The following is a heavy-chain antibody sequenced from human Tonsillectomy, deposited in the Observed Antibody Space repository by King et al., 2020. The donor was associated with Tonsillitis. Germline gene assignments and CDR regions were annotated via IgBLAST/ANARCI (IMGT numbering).Heavy chain of an antibody. CDR2: ISYDGSSI. J-gene: IGHJ4*02. CDR3: ARENYGEQYFDY. Sequence: QVQLVESGGGVVQPGRSLRLSCAASGFTFRNYAMHWVRQAPGKGLEWVAVISYDGSSIFYANSVKGRFTILRDNSKNTLYLQMNSLGAEDTAVYYCARENYGEQYFDYWGQGTRVNGSS. V-gene: IGHV3-30-3*01. D-gene: IGHD4-17*01. CDR1: GFTFRNYA.